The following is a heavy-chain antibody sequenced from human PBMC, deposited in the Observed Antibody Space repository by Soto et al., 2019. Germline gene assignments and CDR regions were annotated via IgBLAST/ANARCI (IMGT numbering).Heavy chain of an antibody. J-gene: IGHJ4*02. D-gene: IGHD2-2*01. CDR3: AAIQRFNQLLLVVF. CDR1: GFTFSNYA. CDR2: ISASGGST. Sequence: EVQLLESGGGLVQPGGSLRLYCAASGFTFSNYAMNWVRQAPGKGLEWVSAISASGGSTYYADSVKGRFTISRDDSKNELYLQMNSLRADDTAVYYCAAIQRFNQLLLVVFWGQGTLVIVSS. V-gene: IGHV3-23*01.